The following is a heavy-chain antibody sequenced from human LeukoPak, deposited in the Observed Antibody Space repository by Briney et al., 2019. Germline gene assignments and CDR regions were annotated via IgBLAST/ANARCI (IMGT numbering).Heavy chain of an antibody. V-gene: IGHV1-69*06. D-gene: IGHD4-17*01. Sequence: EASVKVSCKASGGTFSSYAISWVRQAPGQGLEWMGGIIPIFGTANYAQKFQGRVTITADKSTSTAYMELSSLRSEDTAVYYCAKGPGPTVTPRYFDYWGQGTLVTVSS. CDR2: IIPIFGTA. CDR1: GGTFSSYA. CDR3: AKGPGPTVTPRYFDY. J-gene: IGHJ4*02.